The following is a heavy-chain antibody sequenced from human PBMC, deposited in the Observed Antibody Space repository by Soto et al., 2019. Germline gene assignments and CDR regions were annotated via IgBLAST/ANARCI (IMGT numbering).Heavy chain of an antibody. J-gene: IGHJ4*02. CDR3: ARQSVADEHFDY. D-gene: IGHD6-19*01. Sequence: EFRNVCSKGSGYSFTSYWIGWMRQMPGKGLEWMGIIYPCDSDTRYSPSFQGQVTISADKSISTAYLQWSSLKASDTAMYYCARQSVADEHFDYWGQGTLVTVSS. CDR2: IYPCDSDT. CDR1: GYSFTSYW. V-gene: IGHV5-51*01.